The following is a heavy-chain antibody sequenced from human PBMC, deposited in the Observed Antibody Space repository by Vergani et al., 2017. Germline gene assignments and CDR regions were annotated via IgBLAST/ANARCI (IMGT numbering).Heavy chain of an antibody. V-gene: IGHV4-39*01. J-gene: IGHJ3*02. CDR3: ARLAFIVVVPAATVDAFDI. CDR2: IYYSGST. Sequence: QLQLQESGPGLVKPSETLSLTCTVSGGSIISSSYYWGWIRQPPGKGLEWIGSIYYSGSTYYNPSLKSRVTISVDTSKNQFSLKLSSVTAADTAVYYCARLAFIVVVPAATVDAFDIWGQGTMVTVSS. D-gene: IGHD2-2*01. CDR1: GGSIISSSYY.